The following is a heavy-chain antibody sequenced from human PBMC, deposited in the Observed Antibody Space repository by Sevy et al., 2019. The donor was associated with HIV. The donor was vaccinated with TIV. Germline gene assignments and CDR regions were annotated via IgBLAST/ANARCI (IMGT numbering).Heavy chain of an antibody. Sequence: GGSLRLSCAASGFTFNSYGMHWVRQAPGKGLEWVAVIWYDGSNKEYGNSVKGRFTISRDNSKNTLYLQMNSLRAEDTAVYYCARERLAGAGIGYHFDNWGQGSLVTVSS. CDR3: ARERLAGAGIGYHFDN. CDR2: IWYDGSNK. V-gene: IGHV3-33*01. CDR1: GFTFNSYG. J-gene: IGHJ4*02. D-gene: IGHD6-19*01.